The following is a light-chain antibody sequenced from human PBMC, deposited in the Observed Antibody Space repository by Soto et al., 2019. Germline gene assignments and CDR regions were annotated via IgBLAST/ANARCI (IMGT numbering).Light chain of an antibody. Sequence: EIVWTQSPGTLSLSPGERATLSCRASQSVSSSYLAWYQQKPGQAPRLLIYGASSRATGIPDRFSGSGSGTDFTLTISRLEPEDFEVYYCQQYGSSPSITFGQGTRLEIK. CDR1: QSVSSSY. CDR2: GAS. V-gene: IGKV3-20*01. J-gene: IGKJ5*01. CDR3: QQYGSSPSIT.